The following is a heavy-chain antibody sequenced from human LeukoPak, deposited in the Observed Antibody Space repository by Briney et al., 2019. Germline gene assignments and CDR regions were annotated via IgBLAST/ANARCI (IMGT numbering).Heavy chain of an antibody. CDR3: ARESVVTTRGYFDY. CDR1: GGSISSGGYY. D-gene: IGHD2-21*02. V-gene: IGHV4-31*03. Sequence: SETLSLTCTVSGGSISSGGYYWSWIRQHPGKGLESIGYIYYSGSTYYNPSLKSRVSISVDTSKNQFSLKLTSVTAAGTAVYYCARESVVTTRGYFDYWGQGTLVTVSS. CDR2: IYYSGST. J-gene: IGHJ4*02.